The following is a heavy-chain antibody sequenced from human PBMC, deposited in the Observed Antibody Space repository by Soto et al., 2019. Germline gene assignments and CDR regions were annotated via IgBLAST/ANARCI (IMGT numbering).Heavy chain of an antibody. CDR3: AHRGGATVGLYYFDY. Sequence: SGPTLVNPTQTLTLTCTFSGFSLNTGGVGVGWIRQPPGKALEWLALIYWNDDQRYSPSLKSRLTITKDTSRNQVVLTMANMDPVDTATYYCAHRGGATVGLYYFDYWGQGALVTVS. D-gene: IGHD3-16*01. CDR2: IYWNDDQ. CDR1: GFSLNTGGVG. V-gene: IGHV2-5*01. J-gene: IGHJ4*02.